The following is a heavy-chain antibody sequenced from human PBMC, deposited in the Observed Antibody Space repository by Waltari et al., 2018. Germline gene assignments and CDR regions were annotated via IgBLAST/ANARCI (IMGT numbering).Heavy chain of an antibody. CDR3: ARLVSGAVYFDY. CDR2: IYYSGGT. Sequence: QVQLQESGPGLVKPSETLSLTCSVSGASISSSYWSWIRQPPGKGLEWIGYIYYSGGTNYNPSLNSRVTMSMDTSKDQFSLQLTSVTAADTAVYYCARLVSGAVYFDYWGQGALVTVSS. J-gene: IGHJ4*02. CDR1: GASISSSY. V-gene: IGHV4-59*08.